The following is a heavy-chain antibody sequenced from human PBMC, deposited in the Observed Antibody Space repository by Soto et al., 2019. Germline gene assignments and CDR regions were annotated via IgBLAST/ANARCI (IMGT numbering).Heavy chain of an antibody. CDR1: EDTFRNYA. Sequence: QVELVQSGAEVKKPGSSVKVSCQASEDTFRNYAISWVRQAPGQGLVWMGGIIPIFGTANYAQKFQGRVTITADTSANTVYLELSSLRSEDTAVYYCAKGSEEVVSINFFDSWGQGTLVIVSS. CDR3: AKGSEEVVSINFFDS. J-gene: IGHJ4*02. V-gene: IGHV1-69*06. D-gene: IGHD2-15*01. CDR2: IIPIFGTA.